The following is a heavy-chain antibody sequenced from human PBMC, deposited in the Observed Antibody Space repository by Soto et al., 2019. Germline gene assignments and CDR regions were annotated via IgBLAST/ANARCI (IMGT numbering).Heavy chain of an antibody. CDR2: INHSGFT. CDR3: ARGHGRFAH. Sequence: SETLSLTCDVSGGSFTGYYWSWIRQPPGKGLEWIGEINHSGFTNYNPSLTGRVTISLDTSKSQFSLKLSSLTAADTAFYFCARGHGRFAHWGQGTLVTGSS. CDR1: GGSFTGYY. J-gene: IGHJ4*02. V-gene: IGHV4-34*01.